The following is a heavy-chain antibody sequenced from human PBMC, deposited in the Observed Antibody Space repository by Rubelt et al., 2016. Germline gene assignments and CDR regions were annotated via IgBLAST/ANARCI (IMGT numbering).Heavy chain of an antibody. CDR2: IYAGGHT. J-gene: IGHJ4*02. CDR1: GFTFSTYT. CDR3: VRDRDVALDFDY. V-gene: IGHV3-66*01. Sequence: EVQLVESGGGLVQPGGSLRLSCAASGFTFSTYTMNWVRQAPGKGLEWVSVIYAGGHTYYADSVKGRFTISRDNYKNTLYLQMDNLGAEDTAVYYCVRDRDVALDFDYWGQGTLVTVSS. D-gene: IGHD2-15*01.